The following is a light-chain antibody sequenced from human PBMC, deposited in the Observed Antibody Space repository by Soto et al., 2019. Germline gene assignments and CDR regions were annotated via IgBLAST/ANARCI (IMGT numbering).Light chain of an antibody. J-gene: IGKJ2*01. Sequence: EIVMTLSPATLSVSPGERATLSCRASQSVSSNLAWYQQKPGQAPRLLIYGASTRATGIPARFSGSGSGTEFTLTISRLQSEDFAVYYCQQYNDWPPKQYTFGQGTKLEIK. CDR3: QQYNDWPPKQYT. CDR1: QSVSSN. V-gene: IGKV3-15*01. CDR2: GAS.